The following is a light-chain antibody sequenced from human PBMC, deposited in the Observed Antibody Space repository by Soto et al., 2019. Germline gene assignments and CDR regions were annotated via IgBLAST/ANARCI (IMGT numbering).Light chain of an antibody. Sequence: DIPMTQSPSSLSASVGDRVTITCRASQTISGYLNWYQQRPGKAPQLLIYAASSLQSGVPSRFSGSGSGTDFTLTISSLQPEDFATYYCQQSYNSPTFGQGTKVEIK. V-gene: IGKV1-39*01. CDR2: AAS. CDR3: QQSYNSPT. CDR1: QTISGY. J-gene: IGKJ1*01.